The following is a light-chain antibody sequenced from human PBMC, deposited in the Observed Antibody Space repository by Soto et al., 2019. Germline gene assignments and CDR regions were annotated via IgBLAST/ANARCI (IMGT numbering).Light chain of an antibody. CDR3: QQYGSSPQT. Sequence: EIVMTQSPATLSVSPGERATLSCRASQSVSSNLAWYQQKPGQAPRLLIYGASTRATGIPARFSGSGSGTEFTLTISSLQSEDSAVYYCQQYGSSPQTFGQGTKVDIK. CDR2: GAS. J-gene: IGKJ1*01. CDR1: QSVSSN. V-gene: IGKV3-15*01.